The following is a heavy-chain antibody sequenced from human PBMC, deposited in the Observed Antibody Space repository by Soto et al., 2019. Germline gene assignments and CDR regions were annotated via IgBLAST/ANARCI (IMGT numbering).Heavy chain of an antibody. CDR2: IYYSGST. V-gene: IGHV4-59*12. CDR1: GGFIMSDY. Sequence: SETLPLTCTVSGGFIMSDYWSWIRQPPRKGLEWIGYIYYSGSTNYNPSLKSRVTISVDTSKNQFSLKLSSVTAAATAVYYCAREGTGYYDSSLRSWGGWFDPWGQGTLVTVS. J-gene: IGHJ5*02. D-gene: IGHD3-22*01. CDR3: AREGTGYYDSSLRSWGGWFDP.